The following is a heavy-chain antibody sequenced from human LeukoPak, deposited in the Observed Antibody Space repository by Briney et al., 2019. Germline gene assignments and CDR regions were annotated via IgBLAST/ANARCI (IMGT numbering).Heavy chain of an antibody. CDR3: ARDNSPTSSDWLGMDV. V-gene: IGHV1-2*02. CDR2: INPNSGGT. CDR1: GYTFTGYY. D-gene: IGHD3-9*01. J-gene: IGHJ6*02. Sequence: GASVKVSCKASGYTFTGYYMHWVRQAPGQGLEWMGWINPNSGGTNYAQKFQGRVTMTRDTSISTAYMELSRLRSDDTAVYYCARDNSPTSSDWLGMDVWGQGTTVTVSS.